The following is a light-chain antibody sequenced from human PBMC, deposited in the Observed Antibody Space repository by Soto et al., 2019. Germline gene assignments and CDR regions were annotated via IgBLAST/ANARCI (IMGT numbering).Light chain of an antibody. CDR1: SSNIGNNY. V-gene: IGLV1-51*02. Sequence: QAVVTQPRWVSAAPGQEVTISCSGSSSNIGNNYVSWYQQLPGTAPKLLIYENNKRPSGIPDRFSGSKSGTSATLGITGLQTGDEADYYCGTWDSSLSAYVFGTGTKVTVL. CDR3: GTWDSSLSAYV. J-gene: IGLJ1*01. CDR2: ENN.